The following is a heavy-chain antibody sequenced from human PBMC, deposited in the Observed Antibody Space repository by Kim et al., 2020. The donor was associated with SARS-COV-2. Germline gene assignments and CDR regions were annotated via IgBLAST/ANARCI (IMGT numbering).Heavy chain of an antibody. V-gene: IGHV3-74*01. D-gene: IGHD3-22*01. CDR3: ARVGYYYDSSGYYPGYDY. Sequence: KGRFTISRDNAKNTLYLQMNSLRAEDTAVYYCARVGYYYDSSGYYPGYDYWGQGTLVTVSS. J-gene: IGHJ4*02.